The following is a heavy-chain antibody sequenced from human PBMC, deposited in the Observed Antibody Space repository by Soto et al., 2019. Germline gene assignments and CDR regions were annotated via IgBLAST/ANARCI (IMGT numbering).Heavy chain of an antibody. D-gene: IGHD1-20*01. CDR2: MSYDGSNK. Sequence: GGSLRLSCAASGFTFSSYGMHWVRQAPGKGLEWVAVMSYDGSNKYYADSVKGRFTISRDNSKNTLYLQMNSLRAEDTAVYYCAKGITGDYVDYWGQGTLVTAPQ. V-gene: IGHV3-30*18. CDR1: GFTFSSYG. J-gene: IGHJ4*02. CDR3: AKGITGDYVDY.